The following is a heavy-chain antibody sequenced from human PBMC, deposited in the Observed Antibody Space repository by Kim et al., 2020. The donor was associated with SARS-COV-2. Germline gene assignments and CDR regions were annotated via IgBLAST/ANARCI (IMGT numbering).Heavy chain of an antibody. V-gene: IGHV3-43*01. CDR1: GFTFDDYT. D-gene: IGHD6-19*01. Sequence: GGSLRLSCAASGFTFDDYTMHWVRQVPGKGLEWVSLINWDGSTTYYADSVKGRFTMSRDNTKNSLHLQMTSLRTEDTALYYCTKDIGMSIMGWSCYYGM. CDR2: INWDGSTT. CDR3: TKDIGMSIMGWSCYYGM. J-gene: IGHJ6*01.